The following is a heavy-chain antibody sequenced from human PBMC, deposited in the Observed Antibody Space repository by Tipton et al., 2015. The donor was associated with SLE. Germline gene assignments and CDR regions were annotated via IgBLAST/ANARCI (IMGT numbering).Heavy chain of an antibody. CDR2: IYPGDSDT. J-gene: IGHJ3*01. CDR1: GYSFTNYW. V-gene: IGHV5-51*03. Sequence: VQLVQSGAEVKKPGESLKISCKGSGYSFTNYWIGWVRQMPGRGLESMEIIYPGDSDTTYSPSFQGQVIISVDKSISTAYLQWGRLQASDTALYYCARRFATHGDGFDLWGQGSMVTVSS. CDR3: ARRFATHGDGFDL. D-gene: IGHD3-16*01.